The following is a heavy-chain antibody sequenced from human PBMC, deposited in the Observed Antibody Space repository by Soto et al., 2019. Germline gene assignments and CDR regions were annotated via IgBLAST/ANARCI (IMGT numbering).Heavy chain of an antibody. CDR1: GFTFSNYA. Sequence: EVQLLESGGGLVQPGGSLRLSCAASGFTFSNYAMNWVRQAPGKGLEWVASIRGSAGTPYYADSVRGRFTISRDNSKNTLSLQMNRLRVEDTAVYYCAKDRDYFDYWGQGALVTVSS. V-gene: IGHV3-23*01. J-gene: IGHJ4*02. CDR3: AKDRDYFDY. CDR2: IRGSAGTP.